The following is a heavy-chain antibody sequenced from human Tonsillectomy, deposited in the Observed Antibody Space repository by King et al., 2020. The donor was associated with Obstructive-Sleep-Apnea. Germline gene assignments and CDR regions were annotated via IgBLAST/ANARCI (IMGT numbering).Heavy chain of an antibody. CDR1: GYTFTDYY. D-gene: IGHD1-26*01. J-gene: IGHJ6*02. V-gene: IGHV1-2*02. CDR2: INPNSGGT. CDR3: AREDSGRYYEKGMDV. Sequence: VQLVESGAEVKKPGAPVKVSCKASGYTFTDYYVHWVRQAPGQGLEWMGWINPNSGGTHYAQKFQGRVTMTRDTSISTAYMELSRLTSDDTAVYYCAREDSGRYYEKGMDVWGQGTTVTVSS.